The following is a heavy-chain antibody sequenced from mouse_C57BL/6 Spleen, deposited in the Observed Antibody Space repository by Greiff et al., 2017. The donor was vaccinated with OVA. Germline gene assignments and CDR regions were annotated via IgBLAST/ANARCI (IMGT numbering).Heavy chain of an antibody. D-gene: IGHD1-1*01. CDR3: ARNYNGSSYDYFDY. J-gene: IGHJ2*01. CDR2: ISRGSSTI. V-gene: IGHV5-17*01. Sequence: EVQGVESGGGLVKPGGSLKLSCAASGFTFSDYGMHWVRQAPEKGLEWVAYISRGSSTIYYADTVKGRFTISRDNAKKTLFLQLTSLRSEDTAMYYCARNYNGSSYDYFDYWGQGTTLTVSS. CDR1: GFTFSDYG.